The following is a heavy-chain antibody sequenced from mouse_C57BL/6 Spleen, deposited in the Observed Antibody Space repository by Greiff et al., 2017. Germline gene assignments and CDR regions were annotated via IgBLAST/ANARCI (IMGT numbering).Heavy chain of an antibody. CDR3: ARFLYAYDSWFAY. V-gene: IGHV1-50*01. CDR2: IDPSDSNT. CDR1: GYTFTSYW. Sequence: QVHVKQPGAELVKPGASVKLSCKASGYTFTSYWMQWVKQRPGQGLEWIGEIDPSDSNTNYNQKFKGKATLTVDTSSSTAYMQLSSLTSEDSAVYYCARFLYAYDSWFAYWGQGTLVTVSA. D-gene: IGHD2-2*01. J-gene: IGHJ3*01.